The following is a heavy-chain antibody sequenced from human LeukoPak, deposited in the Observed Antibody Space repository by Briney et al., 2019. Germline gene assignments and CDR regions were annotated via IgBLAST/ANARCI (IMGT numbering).Heavy chain of an antibody. CDR2: ISGSGGST. CDR1: GFTFSSYA. J-gene: IGHJ4*02. V-gene: IGHV3-23*01. CDR3: AKGSHRGTSSI. Sequence: GGSLRLSCAASGFTFSSYAMSWVRQAPGKGLEWVSAISGSGGSTYYADSVKGRFTISRVNSKNTLYLQMNSLRAEDTAVYYCAKGSHRGTSSIWGQGTLVTVSS. D-gene: IGHD2-2*01.